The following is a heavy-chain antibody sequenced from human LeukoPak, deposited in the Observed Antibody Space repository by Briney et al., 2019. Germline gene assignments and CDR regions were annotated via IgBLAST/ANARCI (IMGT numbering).Heavy chain of an antibody. CDR2: IYYSGST. CDR3: ARAGYGDYNFDY. D-gene: IGHD4-17*01. Sequence: SETLSLTCTVSGGAISSGGYYWSWIRQHPGKGLEWIGYIYYSGSTYYNPSLKSRVTTSVDTSKNQFSLKLSSVTAADTAVYYCARAGYGDYNFDYWGQGTLVTVSS. J-gene: IGHJ4*02. V-gene: IGHV4-31*03. CDR1: GGAISSGGYY.